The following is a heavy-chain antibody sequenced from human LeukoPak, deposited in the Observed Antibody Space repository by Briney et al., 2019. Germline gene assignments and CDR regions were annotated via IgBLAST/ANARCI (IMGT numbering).Heavy chain of an antibody. Sequence: ASVKVSCKASGYTFTSYGISWVRQAPGQGFEWMGWISAYNGNTNYAQKLQGRVTMTTDTSTSTAYMELRSLRSDDTAVYYCARARHYYDSSGYSPPADFDYWGQGTLVTVSS. V-gene: IGHV1-18*01. CDR2: ISAYNGNT. J-gene: IGHJ4*02. CDR1: GYTFTSYG. D-gene: IGHD3-22*01. CDR3: ARARHYYDSSGYSPPADFDY.